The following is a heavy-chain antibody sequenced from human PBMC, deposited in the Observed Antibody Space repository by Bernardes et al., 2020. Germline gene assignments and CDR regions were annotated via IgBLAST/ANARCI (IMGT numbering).Heavy chain of an antibody. Sequence: GGSGRGSCAASGFTFSSYPIHWVRQAPGKGLEWVTVISEDGSSKFYADSVKGRFTVTRDTSKNTVYLEMNSLRSEDTGIYFCTRENSGTSWWSRGCAFDVWGQGTKVTISS. CDR1: GFTFSSYP. CDR3: TRENSGTSWWSRGCAFDV. D-gene: IGHD6-13*01. CDR2: ISEDGSSK. J-gene: IGHJ3*01. V-gene: IGHV3-30-3*01.